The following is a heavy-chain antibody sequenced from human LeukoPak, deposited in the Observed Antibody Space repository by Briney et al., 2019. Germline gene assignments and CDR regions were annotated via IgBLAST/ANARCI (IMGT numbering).Heavy chain of an antibody. CDR2: VYHSGTT. V-gene: IGHV4-38-2*02. J-gene: IGHJ4*02. Sequence: SETLSLTCIVSGYSISSAHYWGWIRQPPGKGLEWIGSVYHSGTTYYNPSLKSRVNISVDTSKNQFSLKLSSVTAADTAVYYCARLGDYGGYYFDYWGQGTLVTVSS. CDR3: ARLGDYGGYYFDY. D-gene: IGHD4-17*01. CDR1: GYSISSAHY.